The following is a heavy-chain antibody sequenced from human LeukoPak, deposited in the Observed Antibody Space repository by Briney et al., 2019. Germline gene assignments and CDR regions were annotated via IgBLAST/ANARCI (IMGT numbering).Heavy chain of an antibody. V-gene: IGHV1-2*02. CDR3: ARIRGGNNYHFDY. J-gene: IGHJ4*02. CDR1: GYTFTDYY. Sequence: GASVKVSCKASGYTFTDYYLHWVRQAPGQGLEWMGWINPYSGGTNYAQNFQGRATMTRDTSISTGYMELSRLGSDDTAVYYCARIRGGNNYHFDYWGQGTLVTVSS. D-gene: IGHD1-26*01. CDR2: INPYSGGT.